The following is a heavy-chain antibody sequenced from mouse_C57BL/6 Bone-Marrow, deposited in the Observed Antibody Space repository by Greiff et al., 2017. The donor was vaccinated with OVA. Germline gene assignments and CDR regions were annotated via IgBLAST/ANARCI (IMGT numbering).Heavy chain of an antibody. CDR2: ISDGGSYT. CDR1: GFTFSSYA. CDR3: ARGCFAY. V-gene: IGHV5-4*01. J-gene: IGHJ3*01. Sequence: EVQVVESGGGLVKPGGSLKLSCAASGFTFSSYAMSWVRQTPEKRLEWVATISDGGSYTYYPDNVKGRFTISRDNAKNNLYLQMSHLKSEDTAMYYCARGCFAYWGQGTLVTVSA.